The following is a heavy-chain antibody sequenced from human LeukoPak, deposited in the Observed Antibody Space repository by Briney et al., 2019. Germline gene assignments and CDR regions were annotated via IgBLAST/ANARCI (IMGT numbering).Heavy chain of an antibody. Sequence: GASVKVSCKASGYTFTSYGISWVRQAPGQGLEWMGWISAYNGNTNYAQKFQGRVTMTRNTSISTAYMELSSLRSEDTAVYYCASAAYYDSRGRYAFDIWGQGTMVTVSS. J-gene: IGHJ3*02. D-gene: IGHD3-22*01. CDR1: GYTFTSYG. V-gene: IGHV1-18*01. CDR2: ISAYNGNT. CDR3: ASAAYYDSRGRYAFDI.